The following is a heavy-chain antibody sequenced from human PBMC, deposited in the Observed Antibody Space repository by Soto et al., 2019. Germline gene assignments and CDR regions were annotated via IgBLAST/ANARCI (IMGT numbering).Heavy chain of an antibody. CDR3: AIFLFTMIRKTPPTPTAY. V-gene: IGHV3-23*01. D-gene: IGHD3-10*01. Sequence: PGGSLRLSCAASGLTFSSYAMSWVRQAPGKGLEWVSNISGNGGITYYADSVKGRFTISRDNPKNTLYLQMNSLRAGDTATYYFAIFLFTMIRKTPPTPTAYGGLGPLVTVSS. CDR2: ISGNGGIT. CDR1: GLTFSSYA. J-gene: IGHJ4*02.